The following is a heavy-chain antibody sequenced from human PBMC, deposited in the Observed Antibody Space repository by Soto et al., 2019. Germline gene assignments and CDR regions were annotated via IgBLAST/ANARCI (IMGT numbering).Heavy chain of an antibody. Sequence: SETLSLTCAVYGESFSGYIWTWIRQTPGKGLEWIGEINHGGSTNYNPSLESRVTISADTSKNQFSLNLSSVTAADTAVYYCARGREIYYYGLDVWGQGTTVTVSS. J-gene: IGHJ6*02. V-gene: IGHV4-34*01. CDR3: ARGREIYYYGLDV. CDR2: INHGGST. CDR1: GESFSGYI.